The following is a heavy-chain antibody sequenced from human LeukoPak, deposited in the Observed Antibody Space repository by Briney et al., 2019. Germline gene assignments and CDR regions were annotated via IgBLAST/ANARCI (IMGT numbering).Heavy chain of an antibody. CDR2: IWYDGSNK. J-gene: IGHJ4*02. D-gene: IGHD6-13*01. CDR3: ARDKGSSSWYLDY. Sequence: GGSLRLSCAASGFTFSSYGMHWVRQAPGKGLEWVAVIWYDGSNKYYADSVKGRFTISRDNSKNTLYLQMNSLRAEDTAVYYRARDKGSSSWYLDYWGQGTLVTVSS. V-gene: IGHV3-33*01. CDR1: GFTFSSYG.